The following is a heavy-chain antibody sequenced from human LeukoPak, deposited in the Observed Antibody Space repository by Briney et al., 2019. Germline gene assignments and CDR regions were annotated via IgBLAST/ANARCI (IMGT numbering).Heavy chain of an antibody. CDR1: GYTFTGYY. J-gene: IGHJ6*03. D-gene: IGHD3-16*01. Sequence: GASVKVSCKASGYTFTGYYMHWVRQAPGQGLEWMGWINPNSGGTNYAQKFQGRVTMTRDTSISTAYMELSRLRSDDTAVYYCARLGDSIYYYYYMDVWGKGTTVTVSS. V-gene: IGHV1-2*02. CDR2: INPNSGGT. CDR3: ARLGDSIYYYYYMDV.